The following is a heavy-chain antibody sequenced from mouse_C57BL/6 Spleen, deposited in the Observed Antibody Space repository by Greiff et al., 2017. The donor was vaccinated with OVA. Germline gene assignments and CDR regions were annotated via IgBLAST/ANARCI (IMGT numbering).Heavy chain of an antibody. CDR1: GYTFTSYD. J-gene: IGHJ4*01. D-gene: IGHD1-1*01. Sequence: VHLQQSGPELVKPGASVKLSCKASGYTFTSYDINWVKQRPGQGLEWIGWIYPRDGSTKYNEKFKGKATLTVDTSSSTAYMELHSLTSEDSAVYFCAREEGSSLYAMDYWGQGTSVTVSS. CDR2: IYPRDGST. CDR3: AREEGSSLYAMDY. V-gene: IGHV1-85*01.